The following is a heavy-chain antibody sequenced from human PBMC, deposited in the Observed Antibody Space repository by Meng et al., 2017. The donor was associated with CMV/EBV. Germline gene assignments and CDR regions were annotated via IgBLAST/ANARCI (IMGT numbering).Heavy chain of an antibody. CDR3: ARIGYTSSSLDY. V-gene: IGHV3-7*01. D-gene: IGHD5-18*01. CDR2: INQDGTKI. CDR1: GFTFSRYW. J-gene: IGHJ4*02. Sequence: GESLKISCAASGFTFSRYWMTWVRKAPGKGLEWVVNINQDGTKIYYVDSVKGRFTVSRDNARNSVYLQLNSLTVEDTAAYYCARIGYTSSSLDYWGRGALVTVSS.